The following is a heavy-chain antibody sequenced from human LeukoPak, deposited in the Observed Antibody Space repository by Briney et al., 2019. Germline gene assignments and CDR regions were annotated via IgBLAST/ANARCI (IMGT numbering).Heavy chain of an antibody. J-gene: IGHJ4*02. CDR3: ARDLLDCGGDCYSFDY. CDR2: IRYDGSNK. D-gene: IGHD2-21*02. V-gene: IGHV3-30*02. CDR1: GFTFSSYG. Sequence: QAGGSLRLSCAASGFTFSSYGMHWVRQAPGKGLEWVAFIRYDGSNKYYADSVKGRFTISRDNAKNTLYLQMNSLRAEDTAVYYCARDLLDCGGDCYSFDYWGQGTLVTVSS.